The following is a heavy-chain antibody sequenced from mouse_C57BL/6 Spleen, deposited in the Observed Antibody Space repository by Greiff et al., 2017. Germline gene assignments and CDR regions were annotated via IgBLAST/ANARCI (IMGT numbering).Heavy chain of an antibody. Sequence: QVQLQQPGAELVKPGASVKLSCTASGFTFTSYWMQWVKQRPGQGLEWIGEIDPSDSYTNYNQKFKGRATLTVDTSSSTSYMPHSSLTSEDAAVYYCSRGPSQAPYFDDWGQGTTLTVSS. CDR3: SRGPSQAPYFDD. J-gene: IGHJ2*01. D-gene: IGHD3-2*02. CDR2: IDPSDSYT. V-gene: IGHV1-50*01. CDR1: GFTFTSYW.